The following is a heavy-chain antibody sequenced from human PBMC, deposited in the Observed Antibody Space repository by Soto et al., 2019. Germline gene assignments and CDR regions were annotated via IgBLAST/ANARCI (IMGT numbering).Heavy chain of an antibody. Sequence: SETLSLTCTVSGGSISSGGYYWSWIRQHPGKGLEWIGYIYYSGSTYYNPSLKSRVTISVDTSKNQFSLKLSSVTAADTAVYYCARGREEYYDILTGYLDYWGQGTLVTVSS. D-gene: IGHD3-9*01. V-gene: IGHV4-31*03. CDR2: IYYSGST. J-gene: IGHJ4*02. CDR3: ARGREEYYDILTGYLDY. CDR1: GGSISSGGYY.